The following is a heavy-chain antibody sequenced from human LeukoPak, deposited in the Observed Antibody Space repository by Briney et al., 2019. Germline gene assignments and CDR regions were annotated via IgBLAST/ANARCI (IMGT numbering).Heavy chain of an antibody. CDR2: IYYSGIT. J-gene: IGHJ4*02. D-gene: IGHD2-21*02. V-gene: IGHV4-59*04. CDR1: GGSISSYS. CDR3: ARVVVVTATDYFQY. Sequence: SETLSLTCTVSGGSISSYSWGWIRQPPGKGLEWIGNIYYSGITYYNPSLKSRVTMSVDTSKNQFSLNLSSVTASDTAVYYCARVVVVTATDYFQYWGQGILVTVSS.